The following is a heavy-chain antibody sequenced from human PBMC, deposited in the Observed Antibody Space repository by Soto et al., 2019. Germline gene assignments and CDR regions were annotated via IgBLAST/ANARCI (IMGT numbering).Heavy chain of an antibody. CDR1: GYTFTSYV. CDR3: ARERGTVRVSES. D-gene: IGHD2-21*02. Sequence: GASVKVSCKASGYTFTSYVISWVRQAPGQGLEWMGWMSPYSGNTSYAQKFQGRVTMTTDTSTSTASTEMSSLRYQDTAVYYCARERGTVRVSESGGQGTLVPASS. V-gene: IGHV1-18*01. J-gene: IGHJ4*02. CDR2: MSPYSGNT.